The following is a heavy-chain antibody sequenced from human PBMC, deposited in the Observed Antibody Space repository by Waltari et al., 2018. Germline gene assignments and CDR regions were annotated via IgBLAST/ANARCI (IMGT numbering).Heavy chain of an antibody. CDR1: GYTLTELS. Sequence: QVQLVQSGAEVKKPGASVKVSCKVSGYTLTELSMHWVRQAPGKGLEWMGGVDHEDGETIYEQKFQGRVTMTEDTSTDTAYMELSSLRSEDTAVYYCATDSFYGSGGSCPPSWFDPWGQGTLVTVSS. CDR2: VDHEDGET. CDR3: ATDSFYGSGGSCPPSWFDP. V-gene: IGHV1-24*01. J-gene: IGHJ5*02. D-gene: IGHD2-15*01.